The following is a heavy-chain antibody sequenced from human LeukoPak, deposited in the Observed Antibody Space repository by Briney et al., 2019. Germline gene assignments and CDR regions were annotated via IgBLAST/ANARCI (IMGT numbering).Heavy chain of an antibody. V-gene: IGHV1-69*05. J-gene: IGHJ3*02. CDR3: ARVRPPPLGITTFGVVTPHRDAFDI. D-gene: IGHD3-3*01. Sequence: EASVKVSCKASGGTFSSYAISWVRQAPGQGLEWMGGIIPIFGTANYAQKFQGRVTITTDESTSTAYMELSSLRSEDTAVYYCARVRPPPLGITTFGVVTPHRDAFDIWGQGTMITVSS. CDR1: GGTFSSYA. CDR2: IIPIFGTA.